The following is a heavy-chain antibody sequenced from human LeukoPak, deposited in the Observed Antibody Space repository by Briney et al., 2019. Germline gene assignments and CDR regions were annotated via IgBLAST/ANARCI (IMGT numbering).Heavy chain of an antibody. D-gene: IGHD6-19*01. Sequence: GGSLRLSCAASGFTFSSYSMNWVRQAPGKGLEWVSYISSSSSTIYYADPVKGRFTISRDNAKNSLYLQMNSLRDEDTAVYYCARVSDPDSGWYYYFDYWGQGTLVTVSS. CDR3: ARVSDPDSGWYYYFDY. CDR1: GFTFSSYS. J-gene: IGHJ4*02. V-gene: IGHV3-48*02. CDR2: ISSSSSTI.